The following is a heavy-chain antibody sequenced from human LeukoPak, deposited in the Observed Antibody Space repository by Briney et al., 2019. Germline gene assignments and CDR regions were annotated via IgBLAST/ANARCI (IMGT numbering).Heavy chain of an antibody. J-gene: IGHJ3*02. CDR1: GFTFSHYA. CDR2: ISYDGNKK. D-gene: IGHD3-9*01. V-gene: IGHV3-30*04. CDR3: ARELTKAFDI. Sequence: PGGSLRLSCAASGFTFSHYAMHWVRQAPGKGLEWVAIISYDGNKKYYADSVKGRFTISRDNSKNTLYLQMNSLRAEDTAVYYCARELTKAFDIWGQGTMVPVSS.